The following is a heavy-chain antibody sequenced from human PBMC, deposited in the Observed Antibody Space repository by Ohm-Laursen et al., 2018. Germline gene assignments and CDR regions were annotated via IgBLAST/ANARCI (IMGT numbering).Heavy chain of an antibody. Sequence: SLRLSCTASGFTFSSHGINWVRQAPGKGLEWVSGISGSGGSTYYADSVKGRFTISRDNSKNTLYLQMNSLRAEDTAVYYCAKLVAEPTVWGQGTLVTVSS. CDR1: GFTFSSHG. V-gene: IGHV3-23*01. CDR3: AKLVAEPTV. CDR2: ISGSGGST. J-gene: IGHJ4*02. D-gene: IGHD6-19*01.